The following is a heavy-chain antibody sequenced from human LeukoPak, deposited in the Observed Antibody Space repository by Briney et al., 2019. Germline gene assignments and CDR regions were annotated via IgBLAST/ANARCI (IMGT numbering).Heavy chain of an antibody. Sequence: PGGTLRLSCAASGFTFNTYGMSWVRQAPGKGLEWVSGISGSGGATYYADSVKGRFTISRDNSKNTLYLQMNSLRAEDTAVYYCAKDNMGYDGNWFDPWGQGTLVTVSS. CDR1: GFTFNTYG. D-gene: IGHD1-1*01. CDR3: AKDNMGYDGNWFDP. V-gene: IGHV3-23*01. J-gene: IGHJ5*02. CDR2: ISGSGGAT.